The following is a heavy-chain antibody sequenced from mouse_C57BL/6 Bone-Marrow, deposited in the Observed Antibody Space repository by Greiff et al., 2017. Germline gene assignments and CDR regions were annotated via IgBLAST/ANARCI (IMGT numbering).Heavy chain of an antibody. CDR2: IDPEIGDT. D-gene: IGHD2-3*01. J-gene: IGHJ2*01. Sequence: EVQLQQSGAELVRPGASVKLSCTASGFNIKDDYIHWVKQRPEQGLEWIGWIDPEIGDTEYASKFQGKATITSDTSSNTAYLQLSSLTAEDTAVYYCASFDGNYFDFWGQGTPLTVAS. CDR3: ASFDGNYFDF. CDR1: GFNIKDDY. V-gene: IGHV14-4*01.